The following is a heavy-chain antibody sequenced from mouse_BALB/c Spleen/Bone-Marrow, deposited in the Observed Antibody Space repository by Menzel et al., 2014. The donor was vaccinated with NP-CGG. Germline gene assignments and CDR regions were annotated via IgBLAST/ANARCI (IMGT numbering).Heavy chain of an antibody. V-gene: IGHV1-69*02. CDR1: GYTFTSYW. D-gene: IGHD1-1*01. J-gene: IGHJ2*01. CDR2: IYPSDSYT. Sequence: VQLQQSGAELVRPGASVKLPCKASGYTFTSYWINWVKQRPGQGLEWIGNIYPSDSYTNYNQKFKDKATLTVDKSSSTAYMQLSSPTSEDSAVHYCTRSYGSSYEYYFDYWGQGTTLTVSS. CDR3: TRSYGSSYEYYFDY.